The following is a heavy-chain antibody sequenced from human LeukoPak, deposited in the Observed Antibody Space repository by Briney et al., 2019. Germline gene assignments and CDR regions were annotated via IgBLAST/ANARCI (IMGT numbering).Heavy chain of an antibody. CDR3: AKGGSGWTPYYYYMDV. V-gene: IGHV3-23*01. Sequence: GGSLRLSCAASGFTFSSYAMSWVRQAPGKGLEWVSAISGSGGSTYYADSVKGRFTISRDNSKNTLYLQMNSLRAEDTAVYYCAKGGSGWTPYYYYMDVWGKGTTVTISS. J-gene: IGHJ6*03. CDR2: ISGSGGST. CDR1: GFTFSSYA. D-gene: IGHD6-19*01.